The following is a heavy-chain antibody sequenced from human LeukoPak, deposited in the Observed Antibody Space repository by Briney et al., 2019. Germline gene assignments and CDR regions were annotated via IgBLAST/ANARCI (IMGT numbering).Heavy chain of an antibody. Sequence: GESLKISCKGFGYSFTSYWIGWVRQMPGKGLEWMGIIYPGDSDTRYSPSFQGQVTISADKSISTAYLQWSSLKASDTPMYYCARRVRFLEWKNNYYFDYWGQGTLVTVSS. J-gene: IGHJ4*02. D-gene: IGHD3-3*01. CDR2: IYPGDSDT. CDR1: GYSFTSYW. CDR3: ARRVRFLEWKNNYYFDY. V-gene: IGHV5-51*01.